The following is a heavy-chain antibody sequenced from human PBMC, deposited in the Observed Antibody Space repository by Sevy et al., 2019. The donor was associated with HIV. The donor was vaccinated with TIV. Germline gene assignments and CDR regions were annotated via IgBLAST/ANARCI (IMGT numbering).Heavy chain of an antibody. J-gene: IGHJ3*01. CDR3: ARGRMGDPNSYYGAFDV. Sequence: SETLSLTCAVSGASISSGGYSWNWIRQPPGKGREWMGYVFQSGATYYIPSLQSRVTISVDMSKNQFSLILRSVTVADTAVYFCARGRMGDPNSYYGAFDVWGQGTTVTVSS. CDR1: GASISSGGYS. V-gene: IGHV4-30-2*01. CDR2: VFQSGAT. D-gene: IGHD1-26*01.